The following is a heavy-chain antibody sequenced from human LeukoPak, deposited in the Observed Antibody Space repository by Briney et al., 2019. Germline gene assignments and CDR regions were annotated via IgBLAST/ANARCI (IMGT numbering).Heavy chain of an antibody. CDR2: ISGSGGST. J-gene: IGHJ4*02. CDR1: GFTFSSYA. D-gene: IGHD3-10*01. CDR3: AKEGPLWFGELSPPGY. Sequence: GVSLRLSCAASGFTFSSYAMSWVRQAPGKGLKWVSAISGSGGSTYYADSVKGRFTISRGNSKNTLCLQMNSLRAEDTAVYYCAKEGPLWFGELSPPGYWGQGTLVTVSS. V-gene: IGHV3-23*01.